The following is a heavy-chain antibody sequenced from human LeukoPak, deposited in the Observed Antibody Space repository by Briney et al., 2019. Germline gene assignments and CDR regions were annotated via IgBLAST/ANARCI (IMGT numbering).Heavy chain of an antibody. CDR1: GGTFSSYT. J-gene: IGHJ6*03. Sequence: ASVKVSCKASGGTFSSYTISWVRQAPGQGLEWMGRIIPILGIANYAQKFQGRVTITADKSTSTAYMELSSLRSGDTAVYYCARVTDYSNYYMDVWGKGTTVTVSS. CDR2: IIPILGIA. CDR3: ARVTDYSNYYMDV. D-gene: IGHD4-11*01. V-gene: IGHV1-69*02.